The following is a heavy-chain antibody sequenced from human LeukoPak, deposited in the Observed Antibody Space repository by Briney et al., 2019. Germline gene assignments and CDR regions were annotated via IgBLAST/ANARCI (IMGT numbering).Heavy chain of an antibody. V-gene: IGHV3-48*03. D-gene: IGHD5-24*01. Sequence: GGSLRLSCVASGFVFNSYEMSWVRQAPGKGLERLSYITGRGNTIYYADSVRGRFTISRDNAKLSLYLQMNTLRAEDTAIYYCARSLGPTKPFDFWGKGTPVTVSS. CDR1: GFVFNSYE. J-gene: IGHJ4*02. CDR3: ARSLGPTKPFDF. CDR2: ITGRGNTI.